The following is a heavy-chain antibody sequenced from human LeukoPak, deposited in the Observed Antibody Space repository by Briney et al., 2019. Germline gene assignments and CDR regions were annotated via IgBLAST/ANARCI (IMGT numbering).Heavy chain of an antibody. Sequence: SETLSLTCAVYGGSFNGYYWTWIRQPPGKGLEWIGEINHSGSSDYNPSLKSRVTISVDTPKNQFSLKLNSVTAADTAVYYCARGQLRLSNWGQGSLVIVSS. D-gene: IGHD6-25*01. CDR2: INHSGSS. CDR3: ARGQLRLSN. J-gene: IGHJ4*02. CDR1: GGSFNGYY. V-gene: IGHV4-34*01.